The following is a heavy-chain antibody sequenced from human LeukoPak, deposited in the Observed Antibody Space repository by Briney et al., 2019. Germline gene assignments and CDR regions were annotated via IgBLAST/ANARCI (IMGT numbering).Heavy chain of an antibody. Sequence: SSVKVSCKASGGTFSSYAISWVRQAPGQGLEWMGGILPIFGTANYAQKFQGRVTITADESTSTAYMELSSLRSEDTAVYYCATRKDILTDYGPRDRYFDLWGRGTLVTVSS. CDR2: ILPIFGTA. CDR1: GGTFSSYA. V-gene: IGHV1-69*01. D-gene: IGHD3-9*01. CDR3: ATRKDILTDYGPRDRYFDL. J-gene: IGHJ2*01.